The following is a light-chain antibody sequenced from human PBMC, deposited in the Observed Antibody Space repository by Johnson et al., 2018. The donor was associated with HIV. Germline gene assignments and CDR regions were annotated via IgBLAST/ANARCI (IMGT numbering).Light chain of an antibody. Sequence: QSVLTQPPSVSAAPGQKVTSSCSGSSSNIGNNYVSWYQQLPGTAPKLLIYDNNKRPSGIPDRFSGYKSGTSATLGITGLQTGDEADYYCGTWDSSLSAGNVFGTGTNVTVL. J-gene: IGLJ1*01. V-gene: IGLV1-51*01. CDR2: DNN. CDR3: GTWDSSLSAGNV. CDR1: SSNIGNNY.